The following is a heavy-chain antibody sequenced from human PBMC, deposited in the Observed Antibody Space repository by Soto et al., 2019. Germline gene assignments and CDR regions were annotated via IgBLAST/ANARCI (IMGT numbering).Heavy chain of an antibody. CDR1: GFTFRSYA. D-gene: IGHD3-3*01. V-gene: IGHV3-23*01. Sequence: EGQLLESGGGLVQPGGSLRLSCVASGFTFRSYAMAWVRQAPGKGLEWVSGISESGGKTNYAESVRGRFSISRDNSRNTLSLLMNNVTAEDTAIYYCAKDRATIFGVVWKYGMDVWGQGTMVSVSS. CDR2: ISESGGKT. CDR3: AKDRATIFGVVWKYGMDV. J-gene: IGHJ6*02.